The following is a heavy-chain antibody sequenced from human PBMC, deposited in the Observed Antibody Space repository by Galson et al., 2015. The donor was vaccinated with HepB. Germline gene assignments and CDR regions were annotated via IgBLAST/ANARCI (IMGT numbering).Heavy chain of an antibody. CDR2: ISAYNGNT. V-gene: IGHV1-18*01. J-gene: IGHJ4*02. D-gene: IGHD2-15*01. CDR3: AREYCSGGTCFLVDY. CDR1: GYTFTSYG. Sequence: SVKVSCKASGYTFTSYGISWVRQAPGQGLEWMGWISAYNGNTNYAQKLQGRVTMTTDTSTSTAYMELRSLRSDDTAVYYCAREYCSGGTCFLVDYWGQGTLVTVSS.